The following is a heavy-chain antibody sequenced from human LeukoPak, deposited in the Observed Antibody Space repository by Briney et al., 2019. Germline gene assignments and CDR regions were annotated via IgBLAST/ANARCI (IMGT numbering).Heavy chain of an antibody. D-gene: IGHD3/OR15-3a*01. CDR3: ARHPTDFWTGYYLFDY. CDR1: GYSFTSYW. J-gene: IGHJ4*02. V-gene: IGHV5-51*01. Sequence: GESLKVSYKGSGYSFTSYWIAWVRQMPGKGLEWMGIIYPADSDTRYSPSFQGQVTISADKSITTAYLQWSSLKASDTAMHYCARHPTDFWTGYYLFDYWGQGTLVTVSS. CDR2: IYPADSDT.